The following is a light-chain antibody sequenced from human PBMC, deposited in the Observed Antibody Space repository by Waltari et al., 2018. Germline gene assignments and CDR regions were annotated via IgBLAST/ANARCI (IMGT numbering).Light chain of an antibody. CDR1: ALPKKY. CDR3: YAADSSDEIVV. J-gene: IGLJ2*01. V-gene: IGLV3-10*01. CDR2: EDT. Sequence: SYELTQPPSVSVSPGQTARITCSGDALPKKYAYWYQQKSGQAPVFVIFEDTKRPSGIPGRFSGSSSGTVATLTISGAQVEDEADYYCYAADSSDEIVVFGGGTKLTVL.